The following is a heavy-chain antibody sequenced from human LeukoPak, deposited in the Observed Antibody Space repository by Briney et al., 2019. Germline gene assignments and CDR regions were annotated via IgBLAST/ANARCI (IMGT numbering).Heavy chain of an antibody. D-gene: IGHD5-18*01. J-gene: IGHJ4*02. Sequence: GGSLRLSCEASGFTFGSHAMSWVRQAPGKGLEWVAGIFGSGGSPHYADSVKGRFTISRDNPRDTVYLQINSLRDDDTAVYYCGKTTVGYSSGQKPAWPVDFWGQGTLVTVSS. V-gene: IGHV3-23*01. CDR1: GFTFGSHA. CDR2: IFGSGGSP. CDR3: GKTTVGYSSGQKPAWPVDF.